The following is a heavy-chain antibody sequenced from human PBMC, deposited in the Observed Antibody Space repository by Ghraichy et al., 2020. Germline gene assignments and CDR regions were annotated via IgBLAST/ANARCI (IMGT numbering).Heavy chain of an antibody. CDR2: ISSSSSYI. J-gene: IGHJ3*02. Sequence: GGSLRLSCAASGFTFSSYSMNWVRQAPGKGLEWVSSISSSSSYIYYADSVKGRFTISRDNAKNSLYLQMNSLRAEDTAVYYCARDQGDSSGYSSDDAFDIWGQGTMVTVSS. CDR1: GFTFSSYS. CDR3: ARDQGDSSGYSSDDAFDI. D-gene: IGHD3-22*01. V-gene: IGHV3-21*01.